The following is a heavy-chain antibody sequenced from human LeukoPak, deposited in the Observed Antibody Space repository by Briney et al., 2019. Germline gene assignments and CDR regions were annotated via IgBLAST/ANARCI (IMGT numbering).Heavy chain of an antibody. Sequence: GASVKVSCKASAYSFTAYYIHWVRQAPGQGPEWMGWINPNSGGTNYAQRFQGRVTMTRDTSISAAYMELSRLRSDDTAVYYCARERTPSELLRAAEDAFDIWGQGTMVTVSS. CDR1: AYSFTAYY. CDR3: ARERTPSELLRAAEDAFDI. CDR2: INPNSGGT. D-gene: IGHD1-14*01. V-gene: IGHV1-2*02. J-gene: IGHJ3*02.